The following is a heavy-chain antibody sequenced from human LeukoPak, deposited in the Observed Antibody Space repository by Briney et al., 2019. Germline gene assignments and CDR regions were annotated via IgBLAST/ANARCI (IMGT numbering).Heavy chain of an antibody. CDR1: GYTFTGYY. Sequence: ASVKVSCKTSGYTFTGYYIHWVRQAPGQGLEWMGRINPNSGGTNYAQKFQGRVSMTRDTSICTAYMELSSLTSDDTAVYYCARPVGGSSWYYFDYWGQGTLVTVSS. D-gene: IGHD6-13*01. J-gene: IGHJ4*02. CDR3: ARPVGGSSWYYFDY. V-gene: IGHV1-2*06. CDR2: INPNSGGT.